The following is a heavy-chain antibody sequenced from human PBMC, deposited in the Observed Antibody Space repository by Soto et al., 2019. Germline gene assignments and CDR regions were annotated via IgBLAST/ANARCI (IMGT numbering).Heavy chain of an antibody. Sequence: PGGSLRLSCAASGFTFSSYAMSWVRQAPGKRLEWVSAISGSGGSTYYADSVKGRFTISRDNSKNTLYLQMNSLRAEDTAVYYCAKGKYSSSWYSIPHYYYYYGMDVWGQGTTVTVSS. CDR3: AKGKYSSSWYSIPHYYYYYGMDV. CDR2: ISGSGGST. J-gene: IGHJ6*02. D-gene: IGHD6-13*01. V-gene: IGHV3-23*01. CDR1: GFTFSSYA.